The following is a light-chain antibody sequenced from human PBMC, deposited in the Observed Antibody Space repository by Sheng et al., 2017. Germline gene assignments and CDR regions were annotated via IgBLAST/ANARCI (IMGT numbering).Light chain of an antibody. CDR3: QQRSKWPVT. CDR2: GAS. CDR1: QSVSSSY. J-gene: IGKJ3*01. Sequence: EIVLTQSPGTLSLSPGERATLSCRASQSVSSSYLAWYQQKPGQAPRLLIYGASSRATGIPARFSGSGSGTDFTLTISSLEPEDFAVYYCQQRSKWPVTFGPGTKVDIK. V-gene: IGKV3D-20*02.